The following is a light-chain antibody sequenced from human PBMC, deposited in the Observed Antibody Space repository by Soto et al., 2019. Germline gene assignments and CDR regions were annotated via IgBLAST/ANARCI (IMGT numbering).Light chain of an antibody. V-gene: IGLV1-40*01. J-gene: IGLJ1*01. CDR3: QSYDSSLSGYV. Sequence: VLTQPPSVSGAPGQRVAISCTGSSSNIGAGYDVHWYQQLPGTAPKLLIYGNSNRPSGVPDRFSGSKSGTSASLAITGLQAEDEADYYCQSYDSSLSGYVFGTGTKVTVL. CDR1: SSNIGAGYD. CDR2: GNS.